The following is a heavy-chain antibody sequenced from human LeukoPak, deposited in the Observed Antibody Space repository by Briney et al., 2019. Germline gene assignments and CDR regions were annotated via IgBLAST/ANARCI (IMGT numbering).Heavy chain of an antibody. D-gene: IGHD1-26*01. J-gene: IGHJ1*01. Sequence: GGSLRLSCAASGFTFSSYAMSWIRQAPGKGLEWVSAISISGATTHYTDSVKGRFTISRDNSKNMMYLEVSSLKAEDTAIYYCAKEYKVGTTTKCFQHWGQGTLVTVSS. CDR3: AKEYKVGTTTKCFQH. CDR1: GFTFSSYA. CDR2: ISISGATT. V-gene: IGHV3-23*01.